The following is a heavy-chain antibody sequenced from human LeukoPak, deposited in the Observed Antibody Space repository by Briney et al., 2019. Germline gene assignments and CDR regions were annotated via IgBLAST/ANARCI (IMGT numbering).Heavy chain of an antibody. V-gene: IGHV3-53*01. CDR3: ARGTTPWYYFDY. D-gene: IGHD1-1*01. Sequence: PGGSLRLSCEASGFTVSSNYMSWVRQAPGKGLEWVSVIYSGGSTYYADSVKGRFTISRDNSKNTLYLQMNSLRAEDTAVYYCARGTTPWYYFDYWGQGTLVTVSS. CDR1: GFTVSSNY. J-gene: IGHJ4*02. CDR2: IYSGGST.